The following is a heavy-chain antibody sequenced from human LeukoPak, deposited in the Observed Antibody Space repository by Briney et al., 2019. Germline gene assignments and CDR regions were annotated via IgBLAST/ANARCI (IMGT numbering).Heavy chain of an antibody. CDR3: ARGAGTVTYYYYYYYMDV. CDR2: IYYSGST. V-gene: IGHV4-39*07. D-gene: IGHD4-11*01. CDR1: GGSISSSSYY. J-gene: IGHJ6*03. Sequence: SETLSLTCTVSGGSISSSSYYRGWIRQPPGKGLEWIGSIYYSGSTYYNPSLKSRVTISVDTSKNQFSLKLSSVTAADTAVYYCARGAGTVTYYYYYYYMDVWGKGTTVTVSS.